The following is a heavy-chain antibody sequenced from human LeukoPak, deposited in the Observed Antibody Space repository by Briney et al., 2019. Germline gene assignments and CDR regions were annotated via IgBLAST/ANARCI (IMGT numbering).Heavy chain of an antibody. CDR1: GLSLTTTGMR. J-gene: IGHJ4*02. D-gene: IGHD3-22*01. V-gene: IGHV2-70*04. CDR3: ARGSGYSRFDY. CDR2: IDWDDDK. Sequence: SGPTLVNPTQTLTLTCTFSGLSLTTTGMRVMWIRQPPGKALEWLARIDWDDDKFYSASLKTRLTISKDTYKNQVVLTMTNMDPVDTATYYCARGSGYSRFDYWGQGTLVTVSS.